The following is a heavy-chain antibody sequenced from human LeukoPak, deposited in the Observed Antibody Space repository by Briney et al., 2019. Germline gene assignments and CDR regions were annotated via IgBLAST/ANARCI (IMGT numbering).Heavy chain of an antibody. J-gene: IGHJ4*02. V-gene: IGHV3-30-3*01. CDR2: KSYDGSNK. CDR3: ARDGLLGYFDY. CDR1: GFTFSSYA. D-gene: IGHD7-27*01. Sequence: GRSLRLSCAASGFTFSSYAMHWVRQAPGKGLEWVAVKSYDGSNKYYADSVKGRFTISRDNSKNTLYLQMNSLRAEDTAVYYCARDGLLGYFDYWGQGTLVTVSS.